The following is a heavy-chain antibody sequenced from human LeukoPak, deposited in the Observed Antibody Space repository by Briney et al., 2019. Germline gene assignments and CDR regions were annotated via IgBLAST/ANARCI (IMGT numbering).Heavy chain of an antibody. V-gene: IGHV1-46*01. D-gene: IGHD2-8*01. CDR2: INLSGGST. Sequence: ASVKVSCKASGYTFTSYHMHWVRQAPGQGLEWMGLINLSGGSTTYAQRFQGRVTLTRDTSTSTVYMELSSLRSEDAAVYYCARDYVDDIPMIKDYWGQGTLVTVSS. J-gene: IGHJ4*02. CDR1: GYTFTSYH. CDR3: ARDYVDDIPMIKDY.